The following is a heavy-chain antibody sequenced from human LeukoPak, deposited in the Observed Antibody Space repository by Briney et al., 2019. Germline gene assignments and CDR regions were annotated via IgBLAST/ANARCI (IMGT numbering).Heavy chain of an antibody. CDR2: IIPIFGTA. D-gene: IGHD3-22*01. CDR1: GGTFSSYA. CDR3: ARGDYDSSGYYRYYYYMDV. Sequence: SVKVSCKASGGTFSSYAISWGPQAPGQGLGWKGGIIPIFGTANYAQKFQGRVTITTDESTSTDYMELSSLRSEDTAVYYCARGDYDSSGYYRYYYYMDVWGKGTTVTVSS. V-gene: IGHV1-69*05. J-gene: IGHJ6*03.